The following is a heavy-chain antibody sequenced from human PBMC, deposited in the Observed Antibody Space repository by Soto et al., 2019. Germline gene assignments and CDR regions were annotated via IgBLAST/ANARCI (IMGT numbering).Heavy chain of an antibody. Sequence: PGGSLRLSCAASGFTFSSYAMSWVRQAPGEGLEWVSAISGSGGSTYYADSVKGRFTISRDNSKNTLYLQMNSLRAEDTAVYYCANQVPDYDYVWRSYRYSSLYYFDYWGQGTLVTVSS. CDR2: ISGSGGST. D-gene: IGHD3-16*02. V-gene: IGHV3-23*01. CDR3: ANQVPDYDYVWRSYRYSSLYYFDY. CDR1: GFTFSSYA. J-gene: IGHJ4*02.